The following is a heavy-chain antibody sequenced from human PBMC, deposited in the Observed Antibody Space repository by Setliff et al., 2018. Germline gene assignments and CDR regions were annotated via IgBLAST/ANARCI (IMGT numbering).Heavy chain of an antibody. Sequence: GSLRLSCAASGFTFSDYYMTWIRQAPGKGLEWISYISGSGGIIKYADSVKGRFTISRDNAKKSLYLQMNIVRAEDTAVYYCARDSLHKLLWVTESSDGVGVWGQGTTVTVSS. CDR1: GFTFSDYY. J-gene: IGHJ6*02. CDR3: ARDSLHKLLWVTESSDGVGV. V-gene: IGHV3-11*04. CDR2: ISGSGGII. D-gene: IGHD3-10*01.